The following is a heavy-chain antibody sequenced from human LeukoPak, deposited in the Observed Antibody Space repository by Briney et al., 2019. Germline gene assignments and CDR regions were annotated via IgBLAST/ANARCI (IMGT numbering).Heavy chain of an antibody. D-gene: IGHD3-10*01. CDR1: GFTISDHY. CDR2: SRGKAHSYST. Sequence: GGSLILSCAASGFTISDHYMDWVRQAPGKGLEWVGRSRGKAHSYSTEYAASVKGRFSVSRDDSRNSLWLQMNSLKTEDTAVYFCARGAGVTGNTNYFGMDVWGQGTTVTVSS. J-gene: IGHJ6*02. V-gene: IGHV3-72*01. CDR3: ARGAGVTGNTNYFGMDV.